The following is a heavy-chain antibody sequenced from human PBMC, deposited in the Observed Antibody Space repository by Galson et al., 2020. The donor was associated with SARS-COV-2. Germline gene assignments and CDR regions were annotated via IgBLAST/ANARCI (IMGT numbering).Heavy chain of an antibody. CDR3: ARDGGLPFSSSYWSQNRFDP. Sequence: GGSLRLSCAASGFRFSDYTMHWVRQAPGKGLEWVAVVSYDGDGKYYTDSVKGRFTISRDNSKNTLFLQMDSLRGEDTAVYFCARDGGLPFSSSYWSQNRFDPWGQGTLVTVSS. CDR1: GFRFSDYT. V-gene: IGHV3-30-3*01. J-gene: IGHJ5*02. CDR2: VSYDGDGK. D-gene: IGHD6-13*01.